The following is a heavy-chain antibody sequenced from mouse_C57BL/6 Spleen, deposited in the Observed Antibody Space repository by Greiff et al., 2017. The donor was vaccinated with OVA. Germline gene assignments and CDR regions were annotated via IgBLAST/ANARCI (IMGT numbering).Heavy chain of an antibody. V-gene: IGHV1-80*01. CDR1: GYAFSSYW. Sequence: VQLQQSGAELVKPGASVKISCKASGYAFSSYWMNWVKQRPGKGLEWIGQIYPGDGDTNYNGKFKGKATLTADKSSSTAYMQRSSLTSEDSAVYFWARGGDYDYDPIAYWGQGTLVTVSA. CDR3: ARGGDYDYDPIAY. D-gene: IGHD2-4*01. J-gene: IGHJ3*01. CDR2: IYPGDGDT.